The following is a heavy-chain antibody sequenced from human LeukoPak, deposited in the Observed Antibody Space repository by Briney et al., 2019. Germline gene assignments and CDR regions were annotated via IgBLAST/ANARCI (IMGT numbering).Heavy chain of an antibody. CDR2: ISGSGGST. CDR1: GFTFSSYG. CDR3: ARSPYTGTWGNYFDY. V-gene: IGHV3-23*01. J-gene: IGHJ4*02. D-gene: IGHD1-26*01. Sequence: GGSLRLSCAASGFTFSSYGMSWVRQAPGKGLEWVSAISGSGGSTYYADSVKGRFTISRDNSKKTLYLQMTSLRAEDTAVYYCARSPYTGTWGNYFDYWGQGTQVTVSS.